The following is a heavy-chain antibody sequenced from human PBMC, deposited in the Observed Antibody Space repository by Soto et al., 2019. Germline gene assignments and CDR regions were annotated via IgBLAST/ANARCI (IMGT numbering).Heavy chain of an antibody. D-gene: IGHD2-2*01. CDR3: VRESEGGGYCSVTNCYGMDV. J-gene: IGHJ6*02. CDR1: GGSIRGHY. Sequence: QVQLQESGPGVVKPSETLSLTCVVSGGSIRGHYWSWVRQSAGKGLEWIGRFYTSGNTNYNYNPSIKSRVTMSIDTSKNHFSLMMNSVTAADTAVYYCVRESEGGGYCSVTNCYGMDVWGQGTTVTVSS. CDR2: FYTSGNTNY. V-gene: IGHV4-4*07.